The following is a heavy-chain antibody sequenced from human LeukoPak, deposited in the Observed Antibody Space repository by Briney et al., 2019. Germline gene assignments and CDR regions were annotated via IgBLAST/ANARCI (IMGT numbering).Heavy chain of an antibody. V-gene: IGHV4-59*01. Sequence: SETLSLTCTVSGGSISSYYWSWIRQPPGKGLEWIGYIYYSGSTNYNPSLKSRVTISVDTSKNQFSLKLSSVTAADTAVYHCARGSRSIAARGGSAAAGRVVYFDYWGQGTLVTVSS. J-gene: IGHJ4*02. CDR3: ARGSRSIAARGGSAAAGRVVYFDY. D-gene: IGHD6-6*01. CDR1: GGSISSYY. CDR2: IYYSGST.